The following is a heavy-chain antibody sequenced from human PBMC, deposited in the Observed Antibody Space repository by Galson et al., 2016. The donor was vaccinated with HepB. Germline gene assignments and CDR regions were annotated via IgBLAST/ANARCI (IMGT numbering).Heavy chain of an antibody. V-gene: IGHV4-34*01. D-gene: IGHD5-12*01. CDR1: GGSFNGDY. J-gene: IGHJ4*02. CDR2: INHRGST. Sequence: SETLSLTCAVYGGSFNGDYWSWIRQPPGKGLEWIGEINHRGSTTYNPSLKSRVPISEDTSKNQFSLKLSSVTAADTAIYYCARSPSAYVAYFDYWGQGSLVTVSS. CDR3: ARSPSAYVAYFDY.